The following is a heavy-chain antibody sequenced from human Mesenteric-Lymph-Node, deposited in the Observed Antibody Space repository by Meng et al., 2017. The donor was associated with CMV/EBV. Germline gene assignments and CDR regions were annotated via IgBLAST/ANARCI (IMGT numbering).Heavy chain of an antibody. CDR1: GFTFSSYW. V-gene: IGHV3-74*01. CDR3: AKVPMIDLDF. CDR2: INSDGSST. D-gene: IGHD3-22*01. J-gene: IGHJ4*02. Sequence: GESLKISCAASGFTFSSYWMSWVRQAPGKGLVWVSRINSDGSSTAYADSVKGRFTISRDNAKNSLYLQMNSLRAEDTAVYYCAKVPMIDLDFWGQGTLVTVSS.